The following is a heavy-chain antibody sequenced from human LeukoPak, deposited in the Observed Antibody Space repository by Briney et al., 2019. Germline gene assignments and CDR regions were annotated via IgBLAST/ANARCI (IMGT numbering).Heavy chain of an antibody. J-gene: IGHJ4*02. D-gene: IGHD7-27*01. CDR3: ARGANWGSPDY. CDR2: IYYSGTT. Sequence: SETLCLTCTVSGGSISSDYWSWVRQSPGKGLEWIGYIYYSGTTSYNPSLKSRVTISLDTTKNKFSLKLSSVTAAETTVYYCARGANWGSPDYWGQGTLVTVSS. V-gene: IGHV4-59*01. CDR1: GGSISSDY.